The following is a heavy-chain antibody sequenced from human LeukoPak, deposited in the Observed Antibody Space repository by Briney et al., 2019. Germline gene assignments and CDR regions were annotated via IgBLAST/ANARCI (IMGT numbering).Heavy chain of an antibody. D-gene: IGHD6-13*01. CDR3: ATETLAAAVSSY. CDR2: FDPEDGET. V-gene: IGHV1-24*01. Sequence: ASVKVSFKVSGYTLTELSMHWVRQAPGKGLEWMGGFDPEDGETIYAQKFQGRVTMTEDTSTDTAYMELSSLRSEDTAVYYCATETLAAAVSSYWGQGTLVTVSS. CDR1: GYTLTELS. J-gene: IGHJ4*02.